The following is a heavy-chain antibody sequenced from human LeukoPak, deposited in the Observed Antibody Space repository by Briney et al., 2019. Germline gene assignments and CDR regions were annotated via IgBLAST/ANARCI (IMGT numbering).Heavy chain of an antibody. CDR1: RGSISSYY. V-gene: IGHV4-59*01. CDR3: ARVRVSSGSHPWYFDY. Sequence: SETLSLTCTVSRGSISSYYWSWIRQPPGQGLEWIGYIYYSGSTDYNPSLKSRVNISVDTSKNQFSLKLSSVTAADTAVYYCARVRVSSGSHPWYFDYLGQGTLVTVSS. J-gene: IGHJ4*02. CDR2: IYYSGST. D-gene: IGHD3-22*01.